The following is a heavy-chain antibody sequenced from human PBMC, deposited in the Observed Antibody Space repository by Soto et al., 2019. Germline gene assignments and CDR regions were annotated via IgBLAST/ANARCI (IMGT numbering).Heavy chain of an antibody. CDR2: ISSSGSTI. Sequence: GSLRLPCAASGFTFSTYEMNWVRQAPGKALAWVSYISSSGSTIYYADSVKGRFTISRDNAKNSLYLQMNSLRAEDTAVYYCAREGALVSYHDYWGQGTLDTDSS. V-gene: IGHV3-48*03. J-gene: IGHJ4*02. CDR3: AREGALVSYHDY. CDR1: GFTFSTYE. D-gene: IGHD6-13*01.